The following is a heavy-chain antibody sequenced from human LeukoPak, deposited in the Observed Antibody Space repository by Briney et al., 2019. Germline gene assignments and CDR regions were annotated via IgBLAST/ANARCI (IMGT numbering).Heavy chain of an antibody. CDR2: IYYSGST. V-gene: IGHV4-59*11. CDR1: GGSISSHY. D-gene: IGHD4-23*01. Sequence: SETLSLTCTVSGGSISSHYWSWIRQPPGKGLEWIGYIYYSGSTNYNPSLKSRVTISVDTSKNQFSLKLSSVTAADTAVYYCARVGGNLGFDYWGQGTLVTLSS. CDR3: ARVGGNLGFDY. J-gene: IGHJ4*02.